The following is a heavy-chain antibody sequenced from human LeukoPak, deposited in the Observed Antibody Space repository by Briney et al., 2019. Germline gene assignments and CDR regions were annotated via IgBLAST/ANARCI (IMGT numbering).Heavy chain of an antibody. CDR2: IYYSGST. Sequence: SETLSLTCTVSGGSISSSSYFWGWIRQPPGKGLEWIGSIYYSGSTYYNPSLKSRVTISVDTSKNQFSLKLSSVTAADTAVYYCARSILDTAMVLFDYWGQGTLVTVSS. V-gene: IGHV4-39*01. CDR1: GGSISSSSYF. D-gene: IGHD5-18*01. CDR3: ARSILDTAMVLFDY. J-gene: IGHJ4*02.